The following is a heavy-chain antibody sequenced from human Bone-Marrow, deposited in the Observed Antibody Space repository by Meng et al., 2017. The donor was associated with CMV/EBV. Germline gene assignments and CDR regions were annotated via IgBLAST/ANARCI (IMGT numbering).Heavy chain of an antibody. J-gene: IGHJ5*02. Sequence: SETLSLTCTVSGGSISSSSYYWGWIRQPPGKGLEWIGSIYYSGSTYYNPSLKSRATISVDTSKNQFSLKLSSVTAADPAVYYCARVLGILGGGGVNNWFDPWGQGTLVTVSS. V-gene: IGHV4-39*07. CDR3: ARVLGILGGGGVNNWFDP. CDR2: IYYSGST. D-gene: IGHD2-21*01. CDR1: GGSISSSSYY.